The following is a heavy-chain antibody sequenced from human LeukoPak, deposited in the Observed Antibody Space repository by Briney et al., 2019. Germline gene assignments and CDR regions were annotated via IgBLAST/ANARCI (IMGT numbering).Heavy chain of an antibody. V-gene: IGHV4-4*07. Sequence: KPSETLSLTCTVSGGSISRYYWSWIRQPAGKGLEWIGRIYTSGSTNYNPSLKSRVTMSVDTSKNQFSLKLSSVTAADTAVYYCARDGTYYDSSGYWPEYYYYYYGMDVWGQGTTVTVSS. CDR2: IYTSGST. D-gene: IGHD3-22*01. J-gene: IGHJ6*02. CDR1: GGSISRYY. CDR3: ARDGTYYDSSGYWPEYYYYYYGMDV.